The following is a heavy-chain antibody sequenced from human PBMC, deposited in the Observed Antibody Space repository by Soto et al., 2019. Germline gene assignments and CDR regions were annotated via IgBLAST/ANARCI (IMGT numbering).Heavy chain of an antibody. V-gene: IGHV4-30-4*01. CDR1: GGSISSGDYY. D-gene: IGHD3-22*01. CDR3: AGVDCSGYQPFDY. Sequence: QVQLQESGPGLVKPSQTLSLTCTVSGGSISSGDYYWSWIRQPPGKGLEWIGYIDYSGSTYYNPSLKSRATISVDTSKNQVALKLSSVTAADTAVYYCAGVDCSGYQPFDYWGQGTLVTVSS. J-gene: IGHJ4*02. CDR2: IDYSGST.